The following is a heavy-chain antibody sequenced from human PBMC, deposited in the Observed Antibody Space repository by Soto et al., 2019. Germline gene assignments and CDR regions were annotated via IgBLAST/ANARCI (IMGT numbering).Heavy chain of an antibody. CDR2: IYPGDSDT. D-gene: IGHD5-18*01. CDR3: IRGYSSGTYGMDV. V-gene: IGHV5-51*01. Sequence: PGESLKISCNGSGYSFTSYWIGWVRQMPGKVLEWLGIIYPGDSDTRYSPSFQGQVTIAADKSISTAYLQWSSLKASDTAMYYCIRGYSSGTYGMDVWGQGTTVTESS. J-gene: IGHJ6*02. CDR1: GYSFTSYW.